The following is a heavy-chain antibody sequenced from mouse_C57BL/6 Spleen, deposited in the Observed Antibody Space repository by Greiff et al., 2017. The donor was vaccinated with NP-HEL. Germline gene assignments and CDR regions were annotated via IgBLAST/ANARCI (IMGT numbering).Heavy chain of an antibody. J-gene: IGHJ1*03. CDR1: GYTFTSYW. CDR2: IDPSDSET. D-gene: IGHD1-1*01. CDR3: ARRGYYGSRYFDV. Sequence: VQLQQSGAELVRPGSSVKLSCKASGYTFTSYWMHWVKQRPIQGLEWIGNIDPSDSETHYNQKFKDKATLTVDKSSSTAYMQLSSLTSEDSAVYYCARRGYYGSRYFDVWGTGTTVTVSS. V-gene: IGHV1-52*01.